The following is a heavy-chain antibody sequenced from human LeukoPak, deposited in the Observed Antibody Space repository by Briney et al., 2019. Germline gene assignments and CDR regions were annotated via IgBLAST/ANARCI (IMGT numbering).Heavy chain of an antibody. J-gene: IGHJ6*03. CDR1: GFTFSIYW. V-gene: IGHV3-21*01. Sequence: IPGGSLRLSCAASGFTFSIYWMYWVRQAPGKGLEWVSSISSSSSYIYYADSVKGRFTISRDNAKNSLYLQMNSLRAEDTAVYYCARDTWYSSSWYVGDWATPYYYYYMDVWGKGTTVTVSS. CDR3: ARDTWYSSSWYVGDWATPYYYYYMDV. CDR2: ISSSSSYI. D-gene: IGHD6-13*01.